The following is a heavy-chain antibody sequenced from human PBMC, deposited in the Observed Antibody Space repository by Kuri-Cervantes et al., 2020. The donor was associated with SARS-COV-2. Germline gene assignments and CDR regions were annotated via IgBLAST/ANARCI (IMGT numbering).Heavy chain of an antibody. V-gene: IGHV3-48*03. J-gene: IGHJ3*02. CDR1: GFTFSSYE. CDR3: ARRLEYDFWSGPLDAFDI. D-gene: IGHD3-3*01. Sequence: GGSRRLSCAASGFTFSSYEMNRVRQVPGRGLEWVSDISSSGSIIYYADSVRGRFTISRDNAKNSLYLQMNSLRAEDTAVYYCARRLEYDFWSGPLDAFDIWGQGTMVTVSS. CDR2: ISSSGSII.